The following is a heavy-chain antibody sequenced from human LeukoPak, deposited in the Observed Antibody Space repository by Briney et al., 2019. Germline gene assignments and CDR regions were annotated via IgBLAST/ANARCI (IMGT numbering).Heavy chain of an antibody. CDR1: GYTLTELS. CDR2: FDPEDGET. J-gene: IGHJ5*02. Sequence: VASVKVSCKVSGYTLTELSMHWVRQAPGKGLEWMGGFDPEDGETIYAQKFQGRVTMTEDTSTDTAHMELSSLRSEDTAVYYCAIHCSSTSCYHNPWGQGTLVTVSS. CDR3: AIHCSSTSCYHNP. V-gene: IGHV1-24*01. D-gene: IGHD2-2*01.